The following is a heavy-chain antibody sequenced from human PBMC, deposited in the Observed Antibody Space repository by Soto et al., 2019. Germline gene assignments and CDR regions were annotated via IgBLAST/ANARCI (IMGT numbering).Heavy chain of an antibody. Sequence: PTLVNPTQTLTLTCTFSGFSLSTSGMRVSWIRQPPGKALEWLARIDWDDDKFYNTSLKTRLTISRDSSKNQVVLTMTNMDPVDTATYYCARMFHCSGGTCPFDYWGQGALVTVSS. CDR1: GFSLSTSGMR. D-gene: IGHD2-15*01. V-gene: IGHV2-70*04. J-gene: IGHJ4*02. CDR3: ARMFHCSGGTCPFDY. CDR2: IDWDDDK.